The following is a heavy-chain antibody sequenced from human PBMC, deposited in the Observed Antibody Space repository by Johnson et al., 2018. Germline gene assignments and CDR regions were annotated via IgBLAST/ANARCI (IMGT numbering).Heavy chain of an antibody. D-gene: IGHD3-22*01. CDR1: GFTFSNAW. J-gene: IGHJ4*02. V-gene: IGHV3-15*07. CDR2: IKSKTDGGTT. CDR3: TTATAEYYDSSGYWGDFDY. Sequence: VQLVQSGGGLVKPGGSLRLSCAASGFTFSNAWMNWVRQAPGKGLEWVGRIKSKTDGGTTDYAAPVKGRFTISREDSKNTLYLQMNSLKTEDTAVYYCTTATAEYYDSSGYWGDFDYWGQGTLVTGSS.